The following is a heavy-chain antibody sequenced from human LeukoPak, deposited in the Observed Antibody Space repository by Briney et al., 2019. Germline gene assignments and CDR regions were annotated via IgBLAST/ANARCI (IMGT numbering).Heavy chain of an antibody. Sequence: PGGSLRLSCAASGFTFSSYAMSWVRQAPGEGLEWVSGISDNGGGTYYADSVKGRFTISRDNSKNMLYLQMNSLRAEDTAVYYCAKESGALGAPLYDYWGQGILVTGPS. V-gene: IGHV3-23*01. CDR3: AKESGALGAPLYDY. CDR1: GFTFSSYA. CDR2: ISDNGGGT. D-gene: IGHD4/OR15-4a*01. J-gene: IGHJ4*02.